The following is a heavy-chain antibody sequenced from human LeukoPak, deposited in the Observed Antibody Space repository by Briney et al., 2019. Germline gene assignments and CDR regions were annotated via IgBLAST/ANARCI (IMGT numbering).Heavy chain of an antibody. CDR1: GGPISSSSYY. V-gene: IGHV4-39*01. CDR2: IYYSGST. Sequence: SETLSLTCTVSGGPISSSSYYWGWIRQPPGKGLEWIGTIYYSGSTYYTPSLKSRVTISVDTSKNQFSLKLTSVTAADTAVYYCARLIPDTPDFWGQGTLVTVSS. CDR3: ARLIPDTPDF. D-gene: IGHD3-16*01. J-gene: IGHJ4*02.